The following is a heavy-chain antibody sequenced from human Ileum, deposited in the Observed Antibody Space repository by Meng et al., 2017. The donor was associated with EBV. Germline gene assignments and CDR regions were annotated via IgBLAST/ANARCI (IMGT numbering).Heavy chain of an antibody. CDR3: AREYPGQFDP. Sequence: QVQLVYAWSVLKKPGSSVKVSGKASGYTFTSYGISGVRQAPGQGLEWMGWISAYNGNTNYAQKLQGRVTMTTDTSTSTAYMELRSLRSDDTAVYYCAREYPGQFDPWGQGTLVTVSS. V-gene: IGHV1-18*01. CDR2: ISAYNGNT. CDR1: GYTFTSYG. J-gene: IGHJ5*02.